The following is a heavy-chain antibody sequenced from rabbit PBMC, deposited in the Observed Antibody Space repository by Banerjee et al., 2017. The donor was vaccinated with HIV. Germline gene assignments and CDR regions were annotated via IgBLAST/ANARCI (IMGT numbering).Heavy chain of an antibody. CDR1: GFTISSSDY. J-gene: IGHJ3*01. CDR3: ARGGGSGDYALYL. Sequence: QEQLEESGGGLVQPEGSLTLTCTASGFTISSSDYMCWVRQAPGKGLEWIGCIYTVSGSTYYASWAKGRFTVSKTSSTTVTLQMTSLTAADTATYFCARGGGSGDYALYLWGQGTLVTVS. CDR2: IYTVSGST. D-gene: IGHD1-1*01. V-gene: IGHV1S45*01.